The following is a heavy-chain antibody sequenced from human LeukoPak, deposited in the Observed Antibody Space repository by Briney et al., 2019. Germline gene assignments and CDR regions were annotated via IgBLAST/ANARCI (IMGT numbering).Heavy chain of an antibody. CDR2: ISYDGSNK. D-gene: IGHD6-13*01. Sequence: PGGSLRLSCAASGFTFSTYAMTWVRQAPGKGLEWVAVISYDGSNKYYADSVKGRFTISRDDSKNTLYLQMNSLRAEDTAVYYCARIAAAGTWGPFDYWGQGTLVTVSS. CDR1: GFTFSTYA. CDR3: ARIAAAGTWGPFDY. J-gene: IGHJ4*02. V-gene: IGHV3-30-3*01.